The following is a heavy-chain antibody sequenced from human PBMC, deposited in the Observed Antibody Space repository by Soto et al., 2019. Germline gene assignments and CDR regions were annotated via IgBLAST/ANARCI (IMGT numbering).Heavy chain of an antibody. V-gene: IGHV3-30-3*01. CDR2: ISYDGSNK. J-gene: IGHJ3*02. CDR3: ARGGGYDSSGYQAHAFDI. D-gene: IGHD3-22*01. Sequence: QVQLVESGGGVVQPGRSLRLSCAASGFTFSSYAMHWVRQAPGKGLEWVAVISYDGSNKYYADSVKGRFTISRDNSKNTLYLQMNGLRAEDAAVYYCARGGGYDSSGYQAHAFDIWGQGTMVTVSS. CDR1: GFTFSSYA.